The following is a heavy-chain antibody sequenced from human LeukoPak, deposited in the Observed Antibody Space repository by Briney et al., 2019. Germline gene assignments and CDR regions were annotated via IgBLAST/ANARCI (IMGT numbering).Heavy chain of an antibody. CDR3: ARDDYSNYNFDY. J-gene: IGHJ4*02. D-gene: IGHD4-11*01. CDR1: GYSISSGYY. CDR2: IYHSGGT. Sequence: ASETLSLTCTVSGYSISSGYYWGWIRQPPGKGLEWIGSIYHSGGTYYNPSLKSRVTISVDTSKNQFSLKLSSVTAADTAVYYCARDDYSNYNFDYWGQGTLVTVSS. V-gene: IGHV4-38-2*02.